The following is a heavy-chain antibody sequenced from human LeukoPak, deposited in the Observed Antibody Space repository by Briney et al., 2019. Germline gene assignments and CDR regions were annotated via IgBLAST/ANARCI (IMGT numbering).Heavy chain of an antibody. CDR1: GYTFSDYY. J-gene: IGHJ5*02. V-gene: IGHV1-2*02. CDR2: INPDSGDT. CDR3: AREALSATSWFDP. D-gene: IGHD5/OR15-5a*01. Sequence: ASVKVSCKASGYTFSDYYLHWVRLAPGQGLEWMGWINPDSGDTFCAQKFQGRVTMTRDGSITTAYMELTTLRSDDTAVYYCAREALSATSWFDPWGQGTLVTVSS.